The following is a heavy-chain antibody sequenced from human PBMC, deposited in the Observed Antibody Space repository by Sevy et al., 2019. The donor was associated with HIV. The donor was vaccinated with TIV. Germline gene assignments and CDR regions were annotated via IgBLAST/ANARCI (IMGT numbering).Heavy chain of an antibody. V-gene: IGHV3-48*01. D-gene: IGHD2-2*01. CDR3: ASIVVPAAKGRKAGRYYYYGMDV. Sequence: GGSLRLSCAASGFTFSSYSMNWVRQAPGKGLEWVSYISSSSSTIYYADSVKGRFTISRDNAKNSLYLKMNSLRAEDTAVYYCASIVVPAAKGRKAGRYYYYGMDVWGQGTTVTVSS. J-gene: IGHJ6*02. CDR1: GFTFSSYS. CDR2: ISSSSSTI.